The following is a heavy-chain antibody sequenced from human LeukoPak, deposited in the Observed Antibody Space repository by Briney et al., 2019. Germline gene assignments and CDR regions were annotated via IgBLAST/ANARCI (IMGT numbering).Heavy chain of an antibody. CDR2: IKPDGIEK. Sequence: GGSLTLSCAASGFTYAKRWLSWVRQSPGKGLEWVASIKPDGIEKQYLDSVKGRFFISRDNSSESLHLQMKSLRAEDTALYYCARGPDSGTFYRYFDYWGQGALITVSS. CDR3: ARGPDSGTFYRYFDY. D-gene: IGHD3-10*01. V-gene: IGHV3-7*01. CDR1: GFTYAKRW. J-gene: IGHJ4*02.